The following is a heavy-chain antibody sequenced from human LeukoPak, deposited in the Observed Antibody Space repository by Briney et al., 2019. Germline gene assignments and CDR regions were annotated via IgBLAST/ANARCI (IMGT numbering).Heavy chain of an antibody. CDR2: IVVGSGNT. D-gene: IGHD6-19*01. Sequence: ASVKVSCKASGFTFTSSAMQWVRQARGQRLEWIGWIVVGSGNTNYAQKFQERVTITRDMSTSTAYMELSSLRSEDTAVYYCAAGPVRGGYYYMDVWGKGTTVTVPS. CDR1: GFTFTSSA. CDR3: AAGPVRGGYYYMDV. V-gene: IGHV1-58*02. J-gene: IGHJ6*03.